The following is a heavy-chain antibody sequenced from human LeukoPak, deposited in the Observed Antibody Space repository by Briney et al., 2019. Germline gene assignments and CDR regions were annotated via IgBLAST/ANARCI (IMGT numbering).Heavy chain of an antibody. CDR1: GGSISNYY. Sequence: SETLSLTCTVSGGSISNYYWSWIRQPPGKGLEWIGYIYYSGSTTYNPSLKSRVTMSVDTSNNQFSLKLSSVTAADTAVYYCATIINITMIDNYYLDVWGKGTTVTVSS. CDR3: ATIINITMIDNYYLDV. D-gene: IGHD3-22*01. V-gene: IGHV4-59*01. J-gene: IGHJ6*03. CDR2: IYYSGST.